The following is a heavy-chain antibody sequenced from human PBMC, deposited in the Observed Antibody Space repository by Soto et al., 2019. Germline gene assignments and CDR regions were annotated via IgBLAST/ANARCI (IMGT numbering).Heavy chain of an antibody. CDR2: IGSSSTTI. CDR1: GFTFSSYS. CDR3: AREQQLAFDN. V-gene: IGHV3-48*01. D-gene: IGHD6-13*01. Sequence: EGQLVESVRGLVQPGGSLRLYCAASGFTFSSYSFNWVRQAPGKGLEWLSYIGSSSTTIYYADSVKGRFIISRDNAKNSLYLQMNSLRPEDTAVYYCAREQQLAFDNWGQGTRVTVSS. J-gene: IGHJ4*02.